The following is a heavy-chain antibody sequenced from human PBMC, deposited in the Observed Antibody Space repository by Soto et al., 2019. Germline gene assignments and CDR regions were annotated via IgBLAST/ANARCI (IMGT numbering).Heavy chain of an antibody. J-gene: IGHJ3*02. V-gene: IGHV1-2*02. CDR1: GYTFTGYY. D-gene: IGHD3-3*01. Sequence: GASVKVSCKASGYTFTGYYMHWVRQAPGQVLEWMGWINPNSGGTNYAQKFQGRVTMTRNTSISTAYMELSSLRSEDTAVYYCARALTIFGVVISFDIWGQGTMVTVSS. CDR2: INPNSGGT. CDR3: ARALTIFGVVISFDI.